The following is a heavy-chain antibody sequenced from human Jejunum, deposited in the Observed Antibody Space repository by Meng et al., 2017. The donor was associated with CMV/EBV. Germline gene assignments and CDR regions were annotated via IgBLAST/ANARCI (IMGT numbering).Heavy chain of an antibody. D-gene: IGHD6-19*01. CDR3: ARDIHSYGGWYSAFDI. CDR1: GFTVSSNY. V-gene: IGHV3-53*01. J-gene: IGHJ3*02. Sequence: SGFTVSSNYMSWVRRAPGKGLEWVSSLYSGGTTYYADSVKGRFTISRDNSKNTLYLQMNSLRADDTAVYYCARDIHSYGGWYSAFDIWGQGTMVTVSS. CDR2: LYSGGTT.